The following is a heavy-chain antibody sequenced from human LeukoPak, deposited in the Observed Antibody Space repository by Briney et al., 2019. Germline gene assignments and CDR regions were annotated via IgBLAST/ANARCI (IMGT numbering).Heavy chain of an antibody. CDR1: GDSISSGTYY. Sequence: PSETLSLTCTVSGDSISSGTYYWSWIRQPAGKGLEWIGRIYTSGSTNYNPSLKSRVTISVDTSKNQFSLRLSSVTAADTAVYYCARAKRWLPFDYWGQGTLVTVSS. D-gene: IGHD5-24*01. J-gene: IGHJ4*02. CDR3: ARAKRWLPFDY. CDR2: IYTSGST. V-gene: IGHV4-61*02.